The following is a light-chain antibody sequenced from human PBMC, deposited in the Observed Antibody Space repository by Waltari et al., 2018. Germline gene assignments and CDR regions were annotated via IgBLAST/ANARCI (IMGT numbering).Light chain of an antibody. CDR2: SAS. Sequence: DIVMTQSPLSLSVTPGEPASIPSRSSQHLLHLNGYNYLDWYLQKPGRSPQLLFCSASKLASGVPDRFTGSASGTDFTLNISRVEAEDFGVYYCMQGLQTPFTFGQGTRLEIK. J-gene: IGKJ2*01. CDR3: MQGLQTPFT. V-gene: IGKV2-28*01. CDR1: QHLLHLNGYNY.